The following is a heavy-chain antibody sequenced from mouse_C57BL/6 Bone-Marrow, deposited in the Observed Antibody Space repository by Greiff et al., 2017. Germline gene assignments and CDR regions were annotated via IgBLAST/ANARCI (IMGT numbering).Heavy chain of an antibody. D-gene: IGHD2-5*01. J-gene: IGHJ3*01. V-gene: IGHV1-80*01. Sequence: VQLQQSGAELVKPGASVKISCKASGYAFSSYWMNWVKQRPGKGLEWIGQIYPGDGDTNYNGKFKGKATLTADKSSSTAYMQLSSLTSEDSAVYFCARPYSNSAWFAYWGQGTLVTVSA. CDR3: ARPYSNSAWFAY. CDR1: GYAFSSYW. CDR2: IYPGDGDT.